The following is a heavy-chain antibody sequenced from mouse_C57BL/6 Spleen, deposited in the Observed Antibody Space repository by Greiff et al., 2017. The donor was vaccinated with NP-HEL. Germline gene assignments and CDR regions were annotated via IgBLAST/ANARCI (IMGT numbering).Heavy chain of an antibody. CDR2: ISDGGSYT. Sequence: EVMLVESGGGLVKPGGSLKLSCAASGFTFSSYAMSWVRQTPGKRLEWVATISDGGSYTYYPDNVKGRFTLSRDNAKNNLYLQMSHLKSEDTAMYYCARDPHYYGSSYHFDYWGKGTTLTVSS. CDR1: GFTFSSYA. CDR3: ARDPHYYGSSYHFDY. J-gene: IGHJ2*01. V-gene: IGHV5-4*01. D-gene: IGHD1-1*01.